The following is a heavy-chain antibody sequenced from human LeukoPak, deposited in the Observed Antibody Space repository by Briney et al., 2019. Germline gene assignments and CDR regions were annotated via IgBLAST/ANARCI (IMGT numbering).Heavy chain of an antibody. V-gene: IGHV3-21*01. Sequence: PGGSLRLSCAASGFTFSSYSMNWVRQAPGKGLEWVPSISSSSSYIYYADSVKGRFTISRDNAKNSLYLQMNSLRAEDTAVYYCARVTIFGVARPDAFDIWGQGTMVTVSS. D-gene: IGHD3-3*01. CDR1: GFTFSSYS. CDR3: ARVTIFGVARPDAFDI. J-gene: IGHJ3*02. CDR2: ISSSSSYI.